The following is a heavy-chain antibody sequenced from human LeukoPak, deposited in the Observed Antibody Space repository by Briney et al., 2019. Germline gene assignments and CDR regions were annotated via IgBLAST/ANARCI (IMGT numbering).Heavy chain of an antibody. CDR2: ISGSGGST. CDR1: GFTLSSYA. V-gene: IGHV3-23*01. Sequence: GGSLRLSCAASGFTLSSYAMSWVRQAPGKGLEWVSAISGSGGSTYYADSVKGRFTISRDNSKNTLYLQMNSLRAEDTAVYSCPEELSGWAAAIYFDFWGQGTLVTVSS. D-gene: IGHD2-2*01. J-gene: IGHJ4*02. CDR3: PEELSGWAAAIYFDF.